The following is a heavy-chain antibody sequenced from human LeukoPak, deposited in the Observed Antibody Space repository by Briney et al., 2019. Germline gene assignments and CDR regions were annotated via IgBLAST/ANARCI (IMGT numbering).Heavy chain of an antibody. J-gene: IGHJ4*02. CDR3: ARGGYSGHHFDY. V-gene: IGHV4-30-2*01. CDR2: IYHSGST. CDR1: GGSISSGGYS. Sequence: SETLSLTCAVSGGSISSGGYSWSWIRQPPGKGLEWIGYIYHSGSTYYNPSLKSRVTISVDRSKNQFSLKLSSVTAADTAVYYCARGGYSGHHFDYWGQGTLVTVSS. D-gene: IGHD5-12*01.